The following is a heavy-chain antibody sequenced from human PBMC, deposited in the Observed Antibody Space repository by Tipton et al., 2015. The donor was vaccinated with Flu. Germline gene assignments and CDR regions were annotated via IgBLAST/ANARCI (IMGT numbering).Heavy chain of an antibody. Sequence: TLSLTCTVSGGSITTYYWSWIRQSPGKGLEWIGYIYDSGSTNYNPSLKSRVTMSIDTSKNQFSLKLSSVTAADTAVYYCARGFYGAFDIWGQGTMVTVSS. CDR3: ARGFYGAFDI. D-gene: IGHD4-17*01. V-gene: IGHV4-59*12. CDR2: IYDSGST. J-gene: IGHJ3*02. CDR1: GGSITTYY.